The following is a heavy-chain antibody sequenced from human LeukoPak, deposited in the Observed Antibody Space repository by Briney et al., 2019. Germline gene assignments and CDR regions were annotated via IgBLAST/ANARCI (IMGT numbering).Heavy chain of an antibody. CDR1: GGTFSNYA. D-gene: IGHD3-22*01. CDR2: IIPIFGTA. J-gene: IGHJ4*02. Sequence: GASVKVSCKASGGTFSNYAISWVRQAPGQGLEWMGGIIPIFGTANYAQKFQGRVTITTDESTSTAYMELSSLRSEDTAVYYCARALDSSGYYSYWGQGTLVTVSS. V-gene: IGHV1-69*05. CDR3: ARALDSSGYYSY.